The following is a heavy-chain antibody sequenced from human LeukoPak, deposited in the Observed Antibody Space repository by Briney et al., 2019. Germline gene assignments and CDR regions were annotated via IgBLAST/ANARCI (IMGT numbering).Heavy chain of an antibody. CDR1: GGTFSSYA. Sequence: SVKVSCKASGGTFSSYAISWVRQAPGQGLEWMGGIIPIFGTAIYAQKFQGRVTITTDESTSTAYMELSSLRSEDTAVYYCARASSGYSSGMKPFDYWGQGTLVTVSS. CDR2: IIPIFGTA. V-gene: IGHV1-69*05. J-gene: IGHJ4*02. CDR3: ARASSGYSSGMKPFDY. D-gene: IGHD6-19*01.